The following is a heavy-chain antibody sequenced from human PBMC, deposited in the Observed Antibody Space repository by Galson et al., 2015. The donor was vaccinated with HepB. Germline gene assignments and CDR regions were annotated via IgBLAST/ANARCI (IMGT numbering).Heavy chain of an antibody. CDR1: GFTFRTYS. Sequence: SLRLSCAASGFTFRTYSMNWVRQAPGKGLEWVSSISTSSNYIYYADSVKGRFTISRDSAKNSLYLQVNSLRAEDTAVYYCARDSTKILWFGERSGSADAFDIWGQGTMVTVSS. CDR3: ARDSTKILWFGERSGSADAFDI. D-gene: IGHD3-10*01. J-gene: IGHJ3*02. CDR2: ISTSSNYI. V-gene: IGHV3-21*01.